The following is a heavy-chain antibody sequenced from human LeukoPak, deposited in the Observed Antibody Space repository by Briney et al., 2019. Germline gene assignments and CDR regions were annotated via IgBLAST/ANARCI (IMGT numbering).Heavy chain of an antibody. V-gene: IGHV1-2*02. J-gene: IGHJ3*02. CDR1: GYTFTGYY. D-gene: IGHD3-22*01. CDR2: INPNSGGT. Sequence: ASVKVSCKASGYTFTGYYMHWVRQAPGQGLEWMGWINPNSGGTNYAQKFQGRVTITRNTSISTAYMELSSLRSEDTAVYYCASSLLRRDAFDIWGQGTMVTVSS. CDR3: ASSLLRRDAFDI.